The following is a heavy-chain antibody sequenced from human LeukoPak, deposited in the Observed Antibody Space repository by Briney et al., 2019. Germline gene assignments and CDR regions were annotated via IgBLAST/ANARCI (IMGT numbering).Heavy chain of an antibody. CDR2: IYHTGST. J-gene: IGHJ4*02. CDR1: GGSISSYY. D-gene: IGHD6-25*01. V-gene: IGHV4-59*01. Sequence: SETLSLTCTVSGGSISSYYWSWIRQPPGKGLEWIANIYHTGSTNYNPSLSSRVTISIDTAKNRFSLKLTSVTAADTAVYYCARRGRNSSGWQDYLWGQGTLVTVSS. CDR3: ARRGRNSSGWQDYL.